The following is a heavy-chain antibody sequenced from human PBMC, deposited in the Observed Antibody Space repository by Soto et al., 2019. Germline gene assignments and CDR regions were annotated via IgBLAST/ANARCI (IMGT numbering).Heavy chain of an antibody. V-gene: IGHV3-11*01. CDR1: GFTFSDYY. CDR2: ISSSGSTI. D-gene: IGHD2-15*01. CDR3: ARSPKAVSGWWYYFDY. J-gene: IGHJ4*02. Sequence: QVQLVESGGGLVKPGGSLRLSCADSGFTFSDYYMSWIRQAPGKGLEWVSYISSSGSTIYYAVSVKGRFTISRDNAKNSLYLKMNSLRAEDTAVYYWARSPKAVSGWWYYFDYWGQGTLVTVSS.